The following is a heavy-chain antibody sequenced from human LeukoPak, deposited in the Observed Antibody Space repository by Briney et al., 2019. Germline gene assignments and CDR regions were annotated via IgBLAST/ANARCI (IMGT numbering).Heavy chain of an antibody. D-gene: IGHD5-18*01. V-gene: IGHV3-23*01. Sequence: GGSLRLSCAASGFTFSSYAMSWVRQAPGKGLEWVSAISGSGGSTYYADSVKGRFTISRDNSKNTLYLQMNSLRAEDTAVYYCAKELRGYSYDLRNNWFDPWGQGTLVTVSS. CDR3: AKELRGYSYDLRNNWFDP. CDR1: GFTFSSYA. J-gene: IGHJ5*02. CDR2: ISGSGGST.